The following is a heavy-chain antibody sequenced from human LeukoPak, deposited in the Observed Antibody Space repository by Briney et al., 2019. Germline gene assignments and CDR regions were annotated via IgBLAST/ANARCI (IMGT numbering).Heavy chain of an antibody. J-gene: IGHJ4*02. V-gene: IGHV4-59*01. CDR1: GGSISSYY. D-gene: IGHD6-13*01. CDR3: ARKRYSSSWYYFDY. CDR2: IYYSGST. Sequence: SETLSLTCTVTGGSISSYYWSWIRQPPGKGLEWIGYIYYSGSTNYNPSLKSRVTISVDTSKNQFSLKLSSVTAADTAVYYCARKRYSSSWYYFDYWGQGTLVTVSS.